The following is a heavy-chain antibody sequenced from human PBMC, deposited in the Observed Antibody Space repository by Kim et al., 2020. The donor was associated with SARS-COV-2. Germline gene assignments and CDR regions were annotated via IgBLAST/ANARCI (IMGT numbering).Heavy chain of an antibody. CDR2: IGTAGDK. D-gene: IGHD3-10*01. J-gene: IGHJ3*02. CDR3: ARGGGSGSYSGDAFDI. CDR1: GFTFSSYD. Sequence: GGSLRLSCAAYGFTFSSYDMHWVRQATGKGLEWVSAIGTAGDKYYPGAVKGRFTISRENAKNSLYLQMNSLRAGDTAVYYWARGGGSGSYSGDAFDIWGQGTMVTVSS. V-gene: IGHV3-13*04.